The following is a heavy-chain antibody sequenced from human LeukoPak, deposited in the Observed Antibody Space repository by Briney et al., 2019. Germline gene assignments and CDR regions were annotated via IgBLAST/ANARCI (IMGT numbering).Heavy chain of an antibody. CDR2: IYYSGST. Sequence: SETLSLTCTVSGSSISSGDYYWSWIRQPPGKGLEWIGYIYYSGSTYYNPSLKSRVTISVDTSKNQFSLKLSSVTAADTAVYYCASTEWNYARWGQGILVTVSS. CDR1: GSSISSGDYY. CDR3: ASTEWNYAR. J-gene: IGHJ4*02. V-gene: IGHV4-30-4*01. D-gene: IGHD1-7*01.